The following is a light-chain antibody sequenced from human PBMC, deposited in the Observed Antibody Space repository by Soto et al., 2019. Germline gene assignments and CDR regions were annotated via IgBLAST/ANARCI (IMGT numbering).Light chain of an antibody. CDR2: GAS. Sequence: EIVLTQSPGTLSLSPVERATLSCRASQSVRSGYFAWYQQKPGQAPRLLIVGASSRATGIPDRFSGGGSGTNFTLTISRLEPEDFALYYCHQYDNSPLTFGGGTKVDIK. J-gene: IGKJ4*01. V-gene: IGKV3-20*01. CDR3: HQYDNSPLT. CDR1: QSVRSGY.